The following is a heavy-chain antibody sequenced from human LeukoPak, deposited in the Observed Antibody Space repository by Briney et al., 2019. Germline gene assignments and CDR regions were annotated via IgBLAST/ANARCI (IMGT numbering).Heavy chain of an antibody. CDR1: GFTVSSNY. CDR2: IYSGGST. V-gene: IGHV3-53*01. Sequence: GGSLRLSCAASGFTVSSNYMSWVRQAPGKGLEWVSVIYSGGSTYYADSVKGRFTISRDNSRNTLYLQMNSLRAEDTAVYYCARDNSNLSHDYWGQGTLVTVSS. J-gene: IGHJ4*02. CDR3: ARDNSNLSHDY. D-gene: IGHD4-11*01.